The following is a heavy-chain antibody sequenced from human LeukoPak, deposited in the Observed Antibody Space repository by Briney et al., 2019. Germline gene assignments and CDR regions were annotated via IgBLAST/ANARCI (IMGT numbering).Heavy chain of an antibody. Sequence: GGSLRLSCAAPGFTFSSYAMSWVRQAPGKGPAWVSGIGGHGATTYYADSVKGRFTISRDNSQNTLYLQMNSLRAEDTAVYYCAKYSTDGTNYDAFDIWRQGTMVTVSS. CDR3: AKYSTDGTNYDAFDI. V-gene: IGHV3-23*01. CDR2: IGGHGATT. J-gene: IGHJ3*02. CDR1: GFTFSSYA. D-gene: IGHD4/OR15-4a*01.